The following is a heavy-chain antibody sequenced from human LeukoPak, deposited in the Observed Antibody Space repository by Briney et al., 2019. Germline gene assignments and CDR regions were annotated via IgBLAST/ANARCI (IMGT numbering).Heavy chain of an antibody. Sequence: PSETLSLTCTVSGGSISSSSYYWGWIRQPPGKGLEWIGSIYYSGSTNYNPSLKSRVTISVDTSKNQFSLKLSSVTAADTAVYYCARESQYYDFWSGSSPRGWFDPWGQGTLVTVSS. CDR3: ARESQYYDFWSGSSPRGWFDP. V-gene: IGHV4-39*07. J-gene: IGHJ5*02. D-gene: IGHD3-3*01. CDR1: GGSISSSSYY. CDR2: IYYSGST.